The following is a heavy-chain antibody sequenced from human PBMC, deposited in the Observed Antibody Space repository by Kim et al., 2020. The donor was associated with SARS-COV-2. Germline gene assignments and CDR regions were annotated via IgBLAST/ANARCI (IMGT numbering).Heavy chain of an antibody. J-gene: IGHJ2*01. D-gene: IGHD3-22*01. V-gene: IGHV3-23*01. Sequence: GGSLRLSCAASGFTFSSYAMSWVRQAPGKGLEWVSTLSSGGGTTYYADSVKGRFTISRDNSKKTLNLQQSRLRAEDTAVYFCAKMTNYFYDSTDYFKQKHWYFDLWGHGTLVTVSS. CDR2: LSSGGGTT. CDR1: GFTFSSYA. CDR3: AKMTNYFYDSTDYFKQKHWYFDL.